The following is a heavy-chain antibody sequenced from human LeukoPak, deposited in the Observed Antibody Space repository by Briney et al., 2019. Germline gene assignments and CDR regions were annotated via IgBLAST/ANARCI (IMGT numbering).Heavy chain of an antibody. D-gene: IGHD2-2*01. Sequence: ASVTVSFTASGYTFTGYYMHWVRQAPGQGLEWMGWINPNSGGTNYAQKFQGRVTMTRDTSISTACMELSRLRSDDTAVYYCARQLNVWFDPWGQGTLGTVSA. J-gene: IGHJ5*02. CDR2: INPNSGGT. CDR1: GYTFTGYY. V-gene: IGHV1-2*02. CDR3: ARQLNVWFDP.